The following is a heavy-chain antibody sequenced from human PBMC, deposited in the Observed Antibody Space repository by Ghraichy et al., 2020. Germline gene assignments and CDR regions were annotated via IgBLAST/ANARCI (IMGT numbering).Heavy chain of an antibody. CDR1: GFTVSSNY. CDR3: ARDGSGTKREGAFDI. Sequence: GALRLSCAASGFTVSSNYMSWVRQAPGKGLEWVSVIYSGGSTYYADSVKGRFTISRDNSKNTLYLQMNSLRAEDTAVYYCARDGSGTKREGAFDIWGQGTMVTVSS. D-gene: IGHD1-26*01. CDR2: IYSGGST. V-gene: IGHV3-53*01. J-gene: IGHJ3*02.